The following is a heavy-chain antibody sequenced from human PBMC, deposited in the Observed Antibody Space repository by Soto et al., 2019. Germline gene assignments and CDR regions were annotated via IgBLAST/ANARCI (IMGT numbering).Heavy chain of an antibody. D-gene: IGHD6-19*01. Sequence: QVQLVESGGGVVQPGRSLRLSCAASGFTFSSYAMHWVRQAPGKGLEWVAVISYDGSNKYYADSVKGRFTISRDNSKNKLYLQMNSLRAEDTAVYYCARETYSSGWTATFDYWGQGTLVTVSS. V-gene: IGHV3-30-3*01. CDR3: ARETYSSGWTATFDY. CDR2: ISYDGSNK. CDR1: GFTFSSYA. J-gene: IGHJ4*02.